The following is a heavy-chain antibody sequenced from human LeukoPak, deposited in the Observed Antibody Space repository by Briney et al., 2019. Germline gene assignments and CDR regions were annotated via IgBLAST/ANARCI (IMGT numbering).Heavy chain of an antibody. J-gene: IGHJ3*02. Sequence: PGGSLRLSCSASGFTFSSYAMSWVRQAPGKGLEWVSAISGSGGSTYYADSVKGRFTISRDNSKNTLYLQMNSLRAEDTAVYYCAKGLSYYYDSSGIRGAFDIWGQGTMVTVSS. V-gene: IGHV3-23*01. CDR1: GFTFSSYA. CDR3: AKGLSYYYDSSGIRGAFDI. D-gene: IGHD3-22*01. CDR2: ISGSGGST.